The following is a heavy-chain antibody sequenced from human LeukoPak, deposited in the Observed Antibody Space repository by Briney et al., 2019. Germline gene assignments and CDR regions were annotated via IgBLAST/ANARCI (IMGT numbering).Heavy chain of an antibody. D-gene: IGHD3-22*01. CDR3: ARDHITYYYDSSGSRDVVQH. CDR2: INPNSGGT. J-gene: IGHJ1*01. CDR1: GYTFTGYY. V-gene: IGHV1-2*06. Sequence: ASVKVSCKASGYTFTGYYMHWVRQAPGQGLEWMGRINPNSGGTNYAQKFQGRVTMTRDTSISTACMELSRLRSDDTAVYYCARDHITYYYDSSGSRDVVQHWGQGTLVTVSS.